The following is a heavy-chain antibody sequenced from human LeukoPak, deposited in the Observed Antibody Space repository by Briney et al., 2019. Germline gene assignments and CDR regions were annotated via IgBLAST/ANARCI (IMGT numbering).Heavy chain of an antibody. CDR3: ASPPADYYDSRNYFDY. CDR1: GGTFSSYV. CDR2: IIPILGIA. D-gene: IGHD3-22*01. J-gene: IGHJ4*02. V-gene: IGHV1-69*04. Sequence: SVTVSCKASGGTFSSYVISWVRQAPGQGLGWMGRIIPILGIANYAQKFQGSVTITADKSTSTAYMELSSLRSEDTAVYYCASPPADYYDSRNYFDYWGQGTLVTVSS.